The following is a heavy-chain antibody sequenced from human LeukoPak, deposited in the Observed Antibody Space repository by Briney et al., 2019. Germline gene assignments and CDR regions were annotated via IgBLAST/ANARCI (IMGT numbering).Heavy chain of an antibody. V-gene: IGHV3-30*03. CDR2: ISYDGSNK. D-gene: IGHD3-10*01. CDR3: ARLLYYGSGKPFDY. CDR1: GFTFSSYG. J-gene: IGHJ4*02. Sequence: GRSLRLSCAASGFTFSSYGMHWFRQAPGKGLEWVAVISYDGSNKYYADSVKGRFAISRDNSKNTLYLQMSSLRAEDTAVYYCARLLYYGSGKPFDYWGQGTLVTVSS.